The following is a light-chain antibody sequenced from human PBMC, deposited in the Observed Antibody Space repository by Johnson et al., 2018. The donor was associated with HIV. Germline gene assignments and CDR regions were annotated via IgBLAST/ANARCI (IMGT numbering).Light chain of an antibody. CDR3: GTWDSSLSAYV. CDR1: SSNIGNNY. Sequence: QSVLTQPPSVSAAPGQKVTISCSGSSSNIGNNYVSWYQQFPETAPKLLIYDNNKRPSGIPDRFSGSKSGTSATLGITGLQTGDAADYYCGTWDSSLSAYVFGTGTKVTFL. V-gene: IGLV1-51*01. J-gene: IGLJ1*01. CDR2: DNN.